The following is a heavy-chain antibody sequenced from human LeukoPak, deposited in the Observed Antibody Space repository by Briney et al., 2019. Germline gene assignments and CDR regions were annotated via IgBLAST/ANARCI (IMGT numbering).Heavy chain of an antibody. CDR3: ARVGIQLFPGDADYYYGMDV. CDR2: ISAYNGNT. V-gene: IGHV1-18*01. J-gene: IGHJ6*02. D-gene: IGHD5-18*01. Sequence: ASVKVSCKASGYTFTSYGISWVRQAPGQGLEWMGWISAYNGNTNYAQKLQGRVTMTTDTSTSTAYMELRSLRSDDTAVYYCARVGIQLFPGDADYYYGMDVWGQGTTVTVSS. CDR1: GYTFTSYG.